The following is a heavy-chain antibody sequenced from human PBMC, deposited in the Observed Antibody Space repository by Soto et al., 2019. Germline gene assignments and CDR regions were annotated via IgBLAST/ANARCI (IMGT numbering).Heavy chain of an antibody. CDR2: IDPSDSYT. Sequence: GESLKISCKGSGYSFTSYWISWVRQMPGKGLEWMGRIDPSDSYTNYSPSFQGHVTISADKSISTAYLQWSSLKASDTAMYYCASSSTSWLSGSYYYGMDVWGQGTTVTVSS. CDR1: GYSFTSYW. D-gene: IGHD2-2*01. V-gene: IGHV5-10-1*01. CDR3: ASSSTSWLSGSYYYGMDV. J-gene: IGHJ6*02.